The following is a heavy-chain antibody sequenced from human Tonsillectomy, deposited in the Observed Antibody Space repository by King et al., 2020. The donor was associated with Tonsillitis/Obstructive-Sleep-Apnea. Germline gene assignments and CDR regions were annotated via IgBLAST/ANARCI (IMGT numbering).Heavy chain of an antibody. CDR3: ARGGITMVRGVVY. D-gene: IGHD3-10*01. Sequence: VQLVESGGGVVQPGRSLRLSCAASGFTFSSYGMHWVRQASGKGLEWVAVIWYDGSNKYYADSVKGRFTISRDNSKNTLYLQMNSLRAEDTAVYYCARGGITMVRGVVYWGQGTLVTVSS. CDR2: IWYDGSNK. J-gene: IGHJ4*02. V-gene: IGHV3-33*01. CDR1: GFTFSSYG.